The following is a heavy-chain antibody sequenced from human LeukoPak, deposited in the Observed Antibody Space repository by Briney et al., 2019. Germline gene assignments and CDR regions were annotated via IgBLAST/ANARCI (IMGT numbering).Heavy chain of an antibody. Sequence: ASVKVSCKASGYTFTSYGISWVRQAPGQGLEWMGWISAYNGNTNYAQKLQGRVTMTTDTSTSTAYMELRSLRSDDTAVYYCASHLGGYSSGWYEKWFDPWGQGTLVTVSS. CDR1: GYTFTSYG. CDR2: ISAYNGNT. D-gene: IGHD6-19*01. CDR3: ASHLGGYSSGWYEKWFDP. J-gene: IGHJ5*02. V-gene: IGHV1-18*01.